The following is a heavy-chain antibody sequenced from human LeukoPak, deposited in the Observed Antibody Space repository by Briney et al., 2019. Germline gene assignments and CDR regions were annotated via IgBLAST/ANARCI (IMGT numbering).Heavy chain of an antibody. CDR2: ISYDGKSE. CDR3: ASLAGGWFGEFYQRPSDY. CDR1: GFNFNTYG. Sequence: GGSLTLSCEASGFNFNTYGMNWVRQAPGKGLEWVAVISYDGKSEYYAESVKGRFTVSRDNSRKTVYLQMNTLRTGDTAVYYCASLAGGWFGEFYQRPSDYWGQGTLVIVSS. J-gene: IGHJ4*02. V-gene: IGHV3-30*03. D-gene: IGHD3-10*01.